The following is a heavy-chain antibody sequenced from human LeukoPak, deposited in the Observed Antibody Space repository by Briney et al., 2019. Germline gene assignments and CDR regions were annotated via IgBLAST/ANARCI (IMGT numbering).Heavy chain of an antibody. V-gene: IGHV3-48*01. CDR3: AWSGY. Sequence: AGGSLKLSCATSGFIFSTYGMHWVRQAPGKGLEWVSYISSSSSTIHYADSVKGRFTISRDNAKNSLYLQMNSLRAEDTAVYYCAWSGYWGQGTLVTVSS. CDR2: ISSSSSTI. J-gene: IGHJ4*02. CDR1: GFIFSTYG.